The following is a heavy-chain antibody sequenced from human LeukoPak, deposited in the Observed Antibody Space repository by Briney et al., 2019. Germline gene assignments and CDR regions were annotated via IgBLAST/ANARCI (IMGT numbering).Heavy chain of an antibody. CDR3: ARGNRGNYYYGMDV. CDR2: ISSYGDST. J-gene: IGHJ6*02. Sequence: GGSLRLSCAVSGFTFSSYAMHWVRQAPGKGLEYVSAISSYGDSTYYADSVKGRFTISRDNSKKTLYLEMGSLRAEDMAVYYCARGNRGNYYYGMDVWGQGTTVTVSS. CDR1: GFTFSSYA. V-gene: IGHV3-64*02.